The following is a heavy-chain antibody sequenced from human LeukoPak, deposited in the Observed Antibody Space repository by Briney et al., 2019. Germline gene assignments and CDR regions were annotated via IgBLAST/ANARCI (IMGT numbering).Heavy chain of an antibody. D-gene: IGHD2-2*01. V-gene: IGHV3-73*01. CDR3: TTLGYCSSTSCGP. CDR2: IRSKANSYAT. J-gene: IGHJ5*02. Sequence: GGPLRLSCAASGFTFSGSAMHWVRQASGKGLEWVGRIRSKANSYATAYAASVEGRFTISRDDSKDTAYLQMNSLKTEDTAVYYCTTLGYCSSTSCGPWGQGTLVTVSS. CDR1: GFTFSGSA.